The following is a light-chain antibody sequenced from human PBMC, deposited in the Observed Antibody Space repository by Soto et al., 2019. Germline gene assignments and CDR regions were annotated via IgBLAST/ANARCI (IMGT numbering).Light chain of an antibody. V-gene: IGKV1-5*01. J-gene: IGKJ1*01. CDR2: DAS. Sequence: DIQMTQSPSIPSASVGDRVTITCRSSQTITNWLAWYRQKPGKAPRLLIYDASSLESWVPSRFSGSGSGTEFTLTISSLQPDDFATYYCQHYNSYSEAFGQGTKVDIK. CDR1: QTITNW. CDR3: QHYNSYSEA.